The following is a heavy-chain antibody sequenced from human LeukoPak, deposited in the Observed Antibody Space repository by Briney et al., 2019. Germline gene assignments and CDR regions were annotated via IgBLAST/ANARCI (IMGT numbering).Heavy chain of an antibody. V-gene: IGHV4-59*01. Sequence: SETLSLTCTVSGGSIANYYWSWIRQAPGKGLEWIGYIYYSGSTNYNPSLKSRVTISLDTSKSQFSLKLSSVTAADTAVYYCASTPGVAATLYYYYMDVWGKGTTVTVSS. J-gene: IGHJ6*03. CDR2: IYYSGST. CDR1: GGSIANYY. CDR3: ASTPGVAATLYYYYMDV. D-gene: IGHD2-15*01.